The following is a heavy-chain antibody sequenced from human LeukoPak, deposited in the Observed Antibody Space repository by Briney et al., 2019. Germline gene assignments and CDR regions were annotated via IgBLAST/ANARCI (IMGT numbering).Heavy chain of an antibody. CDR2: INSDGSST. V-gene: IGHV3-74*01. D-gene: IGHD2-21*02. CDR1: GFTFSSYW. Sequence: GGSLRLSCAASGFTFSSYWMHWVRQAPGKGLVWVSRINSDGSSTSYADSVKGRFTISRDNSKNTLYLQMNSLRAEDTAVYYCAKQGPARIPIVVVTAMAHWGQGTLVTVSS. J-gene: IGHJ4*02. CDR3: AKQGPARIPIVVVTAMAH.